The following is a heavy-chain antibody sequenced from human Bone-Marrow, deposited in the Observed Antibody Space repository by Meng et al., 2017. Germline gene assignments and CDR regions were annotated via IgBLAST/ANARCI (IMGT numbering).Heavy chain of an antibody. V-gene: IGHV4-31*01. CDR2: IYYSGST. Sequence: QVRLQESGPGLVKPSQTLSLTCTVSGGSISSGGYYWSWIRQHPGKGLEWIGYIYYSGSTYYNPSLKSLVTISVDTSKNQFSLKLSSVTAADTAVYYCARGRRGYCSGGSCYHSNWFDPWGQGTLVTVSS. CDR1: GGSISSGGYY. CDR3: ARGRRGYCSGGSCYHSNWFDP. J-gene: IGHJ5*02. D-gene: IGHD2-15*01.